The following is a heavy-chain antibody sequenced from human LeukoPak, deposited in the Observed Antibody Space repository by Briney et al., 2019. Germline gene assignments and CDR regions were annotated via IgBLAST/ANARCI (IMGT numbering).Heavy chain of an antibody. Sequence: GESLRLSCAASGFTFKKYWMNWVRQVPGKGLECLANIKEDGSETYNADSVKGRFIISRDNPKNLLFLQINSLRVEDTAVYYCARETPRRGETRDGYRWGQGTLVTVSS. CDR1: GFTFKKYW. D-gene: IGHD5-24*01. J-gene: IGHJ4*02. CDR2: IKEDGSET. V-gene: IGHV3-7*01. CDR3: ARETPRRGETRDGYR.